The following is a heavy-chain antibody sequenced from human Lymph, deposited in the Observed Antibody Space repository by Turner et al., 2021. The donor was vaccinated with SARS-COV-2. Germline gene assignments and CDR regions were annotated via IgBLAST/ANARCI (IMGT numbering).Heavy chain of an antibody. J-gene: IGHJ5*02. CDR2: SNHSGIT. CDR1: GGSFSGYY. D-gene: IGHD2-21*01. Sequence: QVQLQQWGAGLLKPSETLSLTCPVLGGSFSGYYWSWIRQPPGKGLEWIGESNHSGITNCSPSIKSRVTISVDTSKNQFSLNLSSVTAADTAVYYCARLNPPEVGGGDWFDPWGQGTLVTVSS. CDR3: ARLNPPEVGGGDWFDP. V-gene: IGHV4-34*01.